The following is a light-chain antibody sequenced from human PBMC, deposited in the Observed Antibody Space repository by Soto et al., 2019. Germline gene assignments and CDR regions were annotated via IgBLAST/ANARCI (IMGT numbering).Light chain of an antibody. V-gene: IGKV3-15*01. CDR1: QGVSSN. J-gene: IGKJ2*01. Sequence: EVVMTQSPATLSVSPGERVTLSCRASQGVSSNLAWYQQKPGQAPRLLIYGATTRATDIPARFSGSGSGTEVTLTISSLPSEDFAVYYCQQYNDWPPMYTFGQGTSLEIK. CDR2: GAT. CDR3: QQYNDWPPMYT.